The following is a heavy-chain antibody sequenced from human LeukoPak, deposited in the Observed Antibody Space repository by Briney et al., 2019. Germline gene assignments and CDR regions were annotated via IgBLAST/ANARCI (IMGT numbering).Heavy chain of an antibody. CDR1: GYSFTTYW. CDR2: IYPGDSDN. J-gene: IGHJ6*03. Sequence: GESLKISCKGSGYSFTTYWIGWVRQMPGKGLEWMGIIYPGDSDNRYSPSFQGQVTISADKSISTAFLQWSSLKASDTAIYYCARQGAAGKYYYYYMGVWGKGTTVTVSS. CDR3: ARQGAAGKYYYYYMGV. V-gene: IGHV5-51*01. D-gene: IGHD6-13*01.